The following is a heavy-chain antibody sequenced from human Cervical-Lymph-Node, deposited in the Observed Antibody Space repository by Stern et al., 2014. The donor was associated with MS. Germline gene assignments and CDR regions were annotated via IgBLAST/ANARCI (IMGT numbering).Heavy chain of an antibody. J-gene: IGHJ4*02. V-gene: IGHV5-51*01. CDR1: GYSFTSFW. Sequence: VQLVQSGAEVKKPGESLKISCKGSGYSFTSFWIGWVRQIPGKGLEWMGIIYPGDSDTRYSPSFPGQVTISAAKSVSTAYLQWSSLKASDTAMYYCARPCAKREQCAFDYWGQGTLVTVSA. D-gene: IGHD6-19*01. CDR2: IYPGDSDT. CDR3: ARPCAKREQCAFDY.